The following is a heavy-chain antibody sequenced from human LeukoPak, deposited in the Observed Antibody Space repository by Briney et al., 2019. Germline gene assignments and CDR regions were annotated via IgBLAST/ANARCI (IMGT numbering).Heavy chain of an antibody. D-gene: IGHD6-19*01. V-gene: IGHV4-39*07. CDR3: ARDQWLVLSGQFDP. J-gene: IGHJ5*02. CDR1: GGSISSSSYY. CDR2: IYYSGST. Sequence: SETLSLTCTVSGGSISSSSYYWGWIRQPPGKGLEWIGSIYYSGSTYYNPALKSRVTISVDTSKNQFSLNLSSVTAADTAVYYCARDQWLVLSGQFDPWGQGTLVTVSS.